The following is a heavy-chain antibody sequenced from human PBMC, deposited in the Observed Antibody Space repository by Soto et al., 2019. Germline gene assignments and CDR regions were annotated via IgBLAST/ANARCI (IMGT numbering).Heavy chain of an antibody. V-gene: IGHV3-30*03. CDR1: GFIFSNFG. J-gene: IGHJ1*01. CDR2: VSYDGRRI. D-gene: IGHD2-21*01. Sequence: QVQLVESGGGVVQPGRSLRLSCAASGFIFSNFGMHWVREAPGRGLAWLGVVSYDGRRIDYADSVKGRITSSRDNSKNMVYLEMNGLRVEDTAIYYCARDGQASVAVPAAGNFHFAHWGQGTLVGVST. CDR3: ARDGQASVAVPAAGNFHFAH.